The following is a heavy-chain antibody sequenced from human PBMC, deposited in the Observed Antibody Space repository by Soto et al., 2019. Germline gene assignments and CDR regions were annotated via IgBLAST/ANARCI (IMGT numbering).Heavy chain of an antibody. CDR3: ASFLTMVRGVIIERVNWYFDL. J-gene: IGHJ2*01. CDR2: IYYSGST. D-gene: IGHD3-10*01. V-gene: IGHV4-31*03. CDR1: GGSISSGGYY. Sequence: QVQLQESGPGLVKPSQTLSLTCTVSGGSISSGGYYWSWIRQHPGKGLEWIGYIYYSGSTYYNPSLKSRVTTSVDTTKDQFSRQLSSVTAADTAVYYCASFLTMVRGVIIERVNWYFDLWGRGTLVTVSS.